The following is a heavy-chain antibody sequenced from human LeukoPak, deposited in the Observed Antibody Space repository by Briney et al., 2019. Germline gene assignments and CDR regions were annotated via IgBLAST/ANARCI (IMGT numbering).Heavy chain of an antibody. J-gene: IGHJ4*02. CDR2: IGGSGDKT. D-gene: IGHD6-19*01. Sequence: GGSRRLAWAASGFTFNRNAVSWVRQAPGKGLEWVATIGGSGDKTFYADSVKGRFTISRDNSKNMLHLQMSSLTGEDTALYYCVRRGDASSGWGDHDYWGQGALVTVSS. CDR3: VRRGDASSGWGDHDY. CDR1: GFTFNRNA. V-gene: IGHV3-23*01.